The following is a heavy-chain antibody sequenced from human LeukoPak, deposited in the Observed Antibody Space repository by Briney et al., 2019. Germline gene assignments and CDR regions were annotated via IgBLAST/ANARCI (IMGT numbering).Heavy chain of an antibody. CDR1: GGSINSITNY. CDR2: IYYSGST. D-gene: IGHD6-13*01. V-gene: IGHV4-39*01. J-gene: IGHJ3*02. Sequence: SETLSLTCTVSGGSINSITNYWGWIRQPPGKGLEWIGSIYYSGSTYYNPSLKSRVTISVDTSKNQFSLKLSSVTAADTAVYYCARRGSSWSDDAFDIWGQGTMVTVSS. CDR3: ARRGSSWSDDAFDI.